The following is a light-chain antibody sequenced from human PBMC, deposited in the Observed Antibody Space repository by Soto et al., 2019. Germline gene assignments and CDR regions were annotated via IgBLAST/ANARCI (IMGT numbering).Light chain of an antibody. V-gene: IGKV3-15*01. CDR1: QSVDRY. CDR3: QQYNNWPQT. Sequence: EIVLKQSPATLSLSPGQRATLSCRASQSVDRYVAWYQQKPGQAPSLLIYGVSTRATGIPTRFSGSGSGRQFTLTISSLQSEDFAVYYCQQYNNWPQTFGQGTKVDIK. CDR2: GVS. J-gene: IGKJ1*01.